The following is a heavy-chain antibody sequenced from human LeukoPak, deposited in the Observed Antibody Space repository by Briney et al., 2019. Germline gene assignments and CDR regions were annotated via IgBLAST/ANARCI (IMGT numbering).Heavy chain of an antibody. Sequence: SSQTPSLTCTVSGGSISRGSYYWSWIRQPAGKGLEWIGRVYITGSTDCNPSLKSRVTISVDTSKNQFSLKLSSVTAADTAVYYCARVQTGYDEYYYYYYMDVWGKGTTVTISS. V-gene: IGHV4-61*02. CDR1: GGSISRGSYY. J-gene: IGHJ6*03. CDR3: ARVQTGYDEYYYYYYMDV. D-gene: IGHD3-9*01. CDR2: VYITGST.